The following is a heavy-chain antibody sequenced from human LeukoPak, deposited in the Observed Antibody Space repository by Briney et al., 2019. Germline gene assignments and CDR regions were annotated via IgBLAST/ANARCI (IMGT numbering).Heavy chain of an antibody. D-gene: IGHD3-10*01. V-gene: IGHV4-34*01. CDR1: GGSFNSYS. Sequence: SETLSLTCAVHGGSFNSYSWSWIRQPPGKGLEWIGEVTHGGSTNYNPSLKSRVTVSVDTSRNQFSLKLTSVTAADRGVYYCARESYLDWFDPWSQGTLVTVSS. CDR3: ARESYLDWFDP. J-gene: IGHJ5*02. CDR2: VTHGGST.